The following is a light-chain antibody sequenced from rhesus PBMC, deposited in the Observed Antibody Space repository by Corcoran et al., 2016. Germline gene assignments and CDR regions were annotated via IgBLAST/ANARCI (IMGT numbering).Light chain of an antibody. Sequence: QAAPTQSPSVSGYPGQSVTISCTGTSSDIGGYNRVSWYQHHPGKAPNLLIFEVTRRPSGVSDRFSGSKSGNTASLTSSGLQADDEAVYFCSSYATSCTFNYIFGPGTRLTVL. CDR1: SSDIGGYNR. J-gene: IGLJ1*01. V-gene: IGLV2-13*03. CDR2: EVT. CDR3: SSYATSCTFNYI.